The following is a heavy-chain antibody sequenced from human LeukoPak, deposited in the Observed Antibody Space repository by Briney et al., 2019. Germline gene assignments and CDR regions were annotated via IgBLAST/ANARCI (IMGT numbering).Heavy chain of an antibody. V-gene: IGHV4-39*07. CDR3: ARVGSYGYNWFDP. CDR1: GGSISLSYYY. Sequence: SETLSLTCSVSGGSISLSYYYWGWIRQPPGKALEWIGSVYYSGTTSYNPSLKSRVTISVDMSKNHFSLRLSSVTAADTAMYYCARVGSYGYNWFDPWGQGTLVTVSS. CDR2: VYYSGTT. J-gene: IGHJ5*02. D-gene: IGHD5-18*01.